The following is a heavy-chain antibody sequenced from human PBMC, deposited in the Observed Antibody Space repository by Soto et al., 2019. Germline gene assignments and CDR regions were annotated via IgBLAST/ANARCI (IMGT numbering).Heavy chain of an antibody. Sequence: SGPTLVNPTQTLTRTCTFSGFSLSTSGVGVGWIRQPPGKALEWLALIYWDDDKRYSPSLKSRLTITKDTSKNQVVLTMTNMDPVDTATYYCALYEFDYLLSQRFDYWGQGTQVTVSS. CDR2: IYWDDDK. J-gene: IGHJ4*02. CDR1: GFSLSTSGVG. D-gene: IGHD3-9*01. CDR3: ALYEFDYLLSQRFDY. V-gene: IGHV2-5*02.